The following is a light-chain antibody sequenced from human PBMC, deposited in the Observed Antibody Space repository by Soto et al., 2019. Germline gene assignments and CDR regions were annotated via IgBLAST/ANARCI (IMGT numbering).Light chain of an antibody. V-gene: IGKV3-15*01. CDR3: QQYNQWPPWT. Sequence: EIVMTQSPATLSVSPGERATLSCRASESVSSNLAWYQQKPGQAPRLIIYGASTRATGIPVRFSGSGSGTEFTLTIRSLQSEDFAVYYCQQYNQWPPWTVGQGSKVDIK. CDR1: ESVSSN. CDR2: GAS. J-gene: IGKJ1*01.